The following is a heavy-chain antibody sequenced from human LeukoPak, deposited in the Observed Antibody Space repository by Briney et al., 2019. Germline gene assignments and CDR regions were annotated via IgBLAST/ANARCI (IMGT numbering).Heavy chain of an antibody. CDR1: GYTFTSYD. J-gene: IGHJ4*02. CDR3: ARGGAYCGGDCYPYSDY. Sequence: GASVKLSCKASGYTFTSYDINWVRQATGQGLEWMGWMNPNSGNTGYAQKFQGRVTMTRNTSISTAYMELSSLRSEDTAVYYCARGGAYCGGDCYPYSDYWGQGTLVTVSS. D-gene: IGHD2-21*02. V-gene: IGHV1-8*01. CDR2: MNPNSGNT.